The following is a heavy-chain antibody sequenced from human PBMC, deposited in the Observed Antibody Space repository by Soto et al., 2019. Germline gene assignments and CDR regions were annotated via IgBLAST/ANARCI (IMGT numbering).Heavy chain of an antibody. J-gene: IGHJ6*04. V-gene: IGHV4-34*01. CDR1: GGSFSGYY. CDR3: TRLYYYYGMDV. CDR2: INHSGST. Sequence: QVQLQQWGAGLLKPSETLSLTCAVYGGSFSGYYWSWIRQPPGKGLEWIGEINHSGSTNYNPSLKSRVTISVDTSKNQFSLKLSSVTAADTAVYYCTRLYYYYGMDVWGKGTTVTVSS.